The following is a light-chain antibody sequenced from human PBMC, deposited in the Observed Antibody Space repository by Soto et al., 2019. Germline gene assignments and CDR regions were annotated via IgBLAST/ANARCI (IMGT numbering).Light chain of an antibody. CDR2: VAS. Sequence: DIQMTQSLSSLSASVGDTVTITCRASQSINNNLSWYQQKPGKAPKFLIYVASTLQRGVPSRFSGRGSGTDFTLTISGLQPEEFASYYCQQTFSPPYTFGPGTKLEIK. CDR1: QSINNN. J-gene: IGKJ2*01. V-gene: IGKV1-39*01. CDR3: QQTFSPPYT.